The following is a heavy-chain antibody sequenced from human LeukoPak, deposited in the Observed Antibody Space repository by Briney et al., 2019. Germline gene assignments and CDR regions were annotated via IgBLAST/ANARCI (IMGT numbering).Heavy chain of an antibody. D-gene: IGHD3-3*01. CDR3: ARVGQETIFGVVIRKLDY. CDR1: GFTFSSYE. CDR2: ISSSGTTI. V-gene: IGHV3-48*03. J-gene: IGHJ4*02. Sequence: GGSLRLPCAASGFTFSSYEMNWVRQAPGKGLEWVSYISSSGTTIYYADSVKGRFTISRDNAKNSLYLQMNSLRAEDTAVYYCARVGQETIFGVVIRKLDYWGQGTLVTVSS.